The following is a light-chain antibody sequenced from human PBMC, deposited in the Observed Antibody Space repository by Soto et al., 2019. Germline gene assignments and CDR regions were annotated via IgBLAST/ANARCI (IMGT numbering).Light chain of an antibody. CDR3: QSYDSSYYV. CDR2: GNS. V-gene: IGLV1-40*01. J-gene: IGLJ1*01. Sequence: QSLLTQPPSVSGAPGQRVTISCTGSSSNIGAGYDVHWYQQLPGTAPKLLIYGNSNRPSGVPDRFSGSKSGTSASLAITGLQAEDEADYYCQSYDSSYYVFGTGTKLTVL. CDR1: SSNIGAGYD.